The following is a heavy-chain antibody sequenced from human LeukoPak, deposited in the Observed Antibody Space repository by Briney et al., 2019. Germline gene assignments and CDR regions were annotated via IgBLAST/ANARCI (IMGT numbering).Heavy chain of an antibody. CDR2: IYYSGTT. CDR3: ARHVRRTYHRYFDY. Sequence: SETLSLTCTVSGDSISSYYWSWIRQPPGKGLEWIGYIYYSGTTSYNPSLKSRVIISVDTSKNQFSLKLSSVTAADTAVYYCARHVRRTYHRYFDYWGQGTLVTVSS. V-gene: IGHV4-59*08. J-gene: IGHJ4*02. CDR1: GDSISSYY. D-gene: IGHD1-14*01.